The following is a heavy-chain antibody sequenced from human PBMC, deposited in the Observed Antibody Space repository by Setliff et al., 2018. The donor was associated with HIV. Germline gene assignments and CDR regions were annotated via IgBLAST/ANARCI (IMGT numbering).Heavy chain of an antibody. CDR3: SRVYCRGGTCPHYFDY. Sequence: PGESLKISCKGSGYMFTSYWIGWVRQMPGKGLEWLGTIYPGDSETRYSPSFQGQVTISADKSINTAYLQWSSLKASDTAMYYCSRVYCRGGTCPHYFDYWAQGTLVTVSS. CDR1: GYMFTSYW. V-gene: IGHV5-51*01. J-gene: IGHJ4*02. D-gene: IGHD2-15*01. CDR2: IYPGDSET.